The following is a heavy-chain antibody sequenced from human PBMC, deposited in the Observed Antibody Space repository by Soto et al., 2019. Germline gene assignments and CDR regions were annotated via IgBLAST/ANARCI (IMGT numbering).Heavy chain of an antibody. Sequence: EVQLVQSGAELKKPGASRIISCETLGYSFSSYWIGWVRQMPGKGLEWMGIISPGTSNARYSPAFEGQVIISADKSISTAYLRWSSLKASDSATYFCARRYCTNTTKCPMGYGLDVWGQGTTVIVSS. CDR2: ISPGTSNA. CDR3: ARRYCTNTTKCPMGYGLDV. D-gene: IGHD2-8*01. J-gene: IGHJ6*02. CDR1: GYSFSSYW. V-gene: IGHV5-51*01.